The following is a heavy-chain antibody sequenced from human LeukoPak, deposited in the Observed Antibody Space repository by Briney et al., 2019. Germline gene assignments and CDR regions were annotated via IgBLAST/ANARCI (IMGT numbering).Heavy chain of an antibody. CDR3: ARDCSSPSCSDPYYYFYGMDV. Sequence: SETLSLTCAVYGGSFSGYYWSWIRQPPGKGLEWIGEINHSGSTNYNPSLKSRVTISVDTSTNQFSLKLTSVTAADTAVYYCARDCSSPSCSDPYYYFYGMDVWGQGTTVTVSS. V-gene: IGHV4-34*01. CDR1: GGSFSGYY. J-gene: IGHJ6*02. D-gene: IGHD2-2*01. CDR2: INHSGST.